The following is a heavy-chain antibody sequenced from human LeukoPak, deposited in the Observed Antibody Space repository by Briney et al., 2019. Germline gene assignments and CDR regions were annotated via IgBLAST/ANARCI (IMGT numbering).Heavy chain of an antibody. J-gene: IGHJ4*02. CDR3: ANMVRGVTTPFDY. Sequence: GESLRLSCAASGFTFSSYAMSWVRQAPGKGLEWVSAISGSGGSTYYADSVKGRFTISRDKSKNTLYLQMNSLRAEDTAVYYCANMVRGVTTPFDYWGQGTLVTVSS. V-gene: IGHV3-23*01. CDR2: ISGSGGST. D-gene: IGHD3-10*01. CDR1: GFTFSSYA.